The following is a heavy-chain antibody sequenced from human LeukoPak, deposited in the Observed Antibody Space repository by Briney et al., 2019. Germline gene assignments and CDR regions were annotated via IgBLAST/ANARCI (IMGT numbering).Heavy chain of an antibody. CDR1: GFIFGSCA. CDR3: AKGGGNGYNIAFDF. D-gene: IGHD5-24*01. J-gene: IGHJ3*01. V-gene: IGHV3-23*01. CDR2: ISDNGAGT. Sequence: GGSLRLSCTASGFIFGSCAMSWVRQAPGKGLEWVSGISDNGAGTYYADSVRGRFTISRDTSKNTLYLQMNSLTADDTALYYCAKGGGNGYNIAFDFWGQGTMVAVSS.